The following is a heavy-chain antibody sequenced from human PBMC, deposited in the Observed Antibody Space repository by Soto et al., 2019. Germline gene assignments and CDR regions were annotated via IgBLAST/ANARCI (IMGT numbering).Heavy chain of an antibody. CDR3: ARRVSGNYDY. CDR2: ISSNGGTT. CDR1: GFTFNNYD. J-gene: IGHJ4*02. V-gene: IGHV3-64*01. Sequence: ESGGNMVQPGGSLRLSCVASGFTFNNYDMHWVRQAPGKGLEYVSSISSNGGTTYYGNSVKGRFTISRDNSKNTLYLQMGSLRPEDMAVHYCARRVSGNYDYWGQGTLVTVSS. D-gene: IGHD1-7*01.